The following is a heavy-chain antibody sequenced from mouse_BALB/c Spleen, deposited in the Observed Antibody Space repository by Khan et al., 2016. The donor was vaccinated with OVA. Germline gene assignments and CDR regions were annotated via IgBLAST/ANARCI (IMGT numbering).Heavy chain of an antibody. V-gene: IGHV1-15*01. Sequence: QVQLQQSGADLVRPGASVTLSCKASGYTFTDYEMHWVKQTPVHGLEWIGAIDPETGGTAYNQKFKGKATLTADKSSSTAYMELRSLTSEDSAVYHCTRWIYYGNPYAMEYWGQGTSVTVSS. CDR1: GYTFTDYE. CDR2: IDPETGGT. CDR3: TRWIYYGNPYAMEY. J-gene: IGHJ4*01. D-gene: IGHD2-1*01.